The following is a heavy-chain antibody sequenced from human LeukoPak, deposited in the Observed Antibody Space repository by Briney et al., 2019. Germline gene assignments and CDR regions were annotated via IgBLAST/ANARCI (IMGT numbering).Heavy chain of an antibody. CDR3: AREKIAAAGILVY. V-gene: IGHV1-8*01. CDR1: GYTFTSYD. CDR2: MNPNSGNT. D-gene: IGHD6-13*01. J-gene: IGHJ4*02. Sequence: ASVKVSCKASGYTFTSYDINWVRQATGQGLEWMGWMNPNSGNTGYAQKFQGRVTMTRNTSISTAYMELSSLRSEDTAVYYCAREKIAAAGILVYWGQGTLVTVSS.